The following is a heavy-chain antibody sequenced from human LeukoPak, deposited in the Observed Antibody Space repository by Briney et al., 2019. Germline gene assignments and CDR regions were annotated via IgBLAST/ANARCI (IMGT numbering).Heavy chain of an antibody. CDR2: IKQDGSEK. Sequence: GGSLRLSCAASGFTFSSYWMSWVRQAPGKGLEWVANIKQDGSEKYYVDSVKGRFTISRDNAKNSLYLQMNSLRAEDTAVYYCARAAEYYDFWSGYRFAGGYFDYWGQGTLVTVS. CDR1: GFTFSSYW. J-gene: IGHJ4*02. D-gene: IGHD3-3*01. CDR3: ARAAEYYDFWSGYRFAGGYFDY. V-gene: IGHV3-7*01.